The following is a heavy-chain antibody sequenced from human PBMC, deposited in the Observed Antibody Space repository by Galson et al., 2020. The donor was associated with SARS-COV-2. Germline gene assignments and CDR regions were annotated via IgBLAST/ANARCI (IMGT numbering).Heavy chain of an antibody. CDR1: AGSISSTNYY. CDR2: IYYSGTT. CDR3: ARVRSRAVTGNAAMDV. V-gene: IGHV4-39*07. D-gene: IGHD6-19*01. Sequence: SQTLSLTCTVSAGSISSTNYYWAWIRQPPGTGLEWIGNIYYSGTTYYNPSPKSRVTISIDTSKNQFSLNLSSVTAADTAVFYCARVRSRAVTGNAAMDVWGQGTTVTVSS. J-gene: IGHJ6*02.